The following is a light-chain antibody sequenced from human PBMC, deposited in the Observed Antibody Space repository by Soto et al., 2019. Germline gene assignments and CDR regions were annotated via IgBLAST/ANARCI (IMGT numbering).Light chain of an antibody. V-gene: IGKV1-39*01. J-gene: IGKJ4*01. CDR1: QSISNY. CDR2: GAS. Sequence: DIQMTQSPSALSASVGDRVTITCRASQSISNYLNWYLQKPGKAPNLLISGASTLHRGAPSRFSGSGSGTDFTPTISMQQPEDFATYFWQQGYSSLLTFGGGTKVEVK. CDR3: QQGYSSLLT.